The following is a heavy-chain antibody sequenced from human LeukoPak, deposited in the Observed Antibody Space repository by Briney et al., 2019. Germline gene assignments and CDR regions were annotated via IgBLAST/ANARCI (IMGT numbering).Heavy chain of an antibody. D-gene: IGHD5-12*01. CDR2: IYYSGST. J-gene: IGHJ4*02. V-gene: IGHV4-31*03. Sequence: SQTLSLTCTVSGGSISSGGYYWSWNRQHPGKGLEWIGYIYYSGSTYYNPSLKSRVTISVDTSKNQFSLKLSSVTAADTAVYYCAARPWGPDSGYDDYWGQGTLVTVSS. CDR1: GGSISSGGYY. CDR3: AARPWGPDSGYDDY.